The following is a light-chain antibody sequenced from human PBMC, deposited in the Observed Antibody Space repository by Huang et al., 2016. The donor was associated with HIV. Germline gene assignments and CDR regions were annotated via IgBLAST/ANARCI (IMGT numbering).Light chain of an antibody. CDR3: QQRSNWPLT. J-gene: IGKJ4*01. CDR1: QSVATY. V-gene: IGKV3-11*01. CDR2: DTS. Sequence: VLTQSQPTLSLSPGETGTLSCRASQSVATYLSWYQQRPGQGHRLLIYDTSYRAPGVPARFSGTGSGTDFTLTISSLEPEDLAIYYCQQRSNWPLTFGGGTKVEI.